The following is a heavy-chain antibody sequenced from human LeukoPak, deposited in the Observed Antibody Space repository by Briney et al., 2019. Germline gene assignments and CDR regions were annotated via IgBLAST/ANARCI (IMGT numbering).Heavy chain of an antibody. CDR2: IYYSGST. V-gene: IGHV4-39*02. D-gene: IGHD6-19*01. CDR3: ARDPSGWTRNWFDP. CDR1: GGSISSSSYY. J-gene: IGHJ5*02. Sequence: SETLSLTCTVAGGSISSSSYYWGWIRQPPGKGLEWIGSIYYSGSTYYNPSLKSRVTISVDTSKNQFSLKLSSVTAADTAVYYCARDPSGWTRNWFDPWGQGTLVTVSS.